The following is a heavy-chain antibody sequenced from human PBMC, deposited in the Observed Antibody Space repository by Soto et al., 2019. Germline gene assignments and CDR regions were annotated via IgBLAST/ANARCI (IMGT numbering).Heavy chain of an antibody. CDR3: ARATYVVVTAISDY. Sequence: ASVKVSCKACGDTFANYHIHWVRQAPGQGLEWMGIINPNSGNTNYAQRFQGRVTMTTDTSTTTAYMELRSLRSDDTAVYYCARATYVVVTAISDYWGQGTLVTVSS. CDR1: GDTFANYH. D-gene: IGHD2-21*02. V-gene: IGHV1-46*01. J-gene: IGHJ4*02. CDR2: INPNSGNT.